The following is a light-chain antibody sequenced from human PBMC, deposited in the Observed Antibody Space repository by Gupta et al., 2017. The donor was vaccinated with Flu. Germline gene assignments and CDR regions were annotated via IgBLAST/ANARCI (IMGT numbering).Light chain of an antibody. CDR3: QAWDNSAWV. Sequence: SAGQTAIITCSGNRLGEKYTSWYRQKPGQSPELIIYKDTKRPAGISERVSGSNSGSTATLTISGTQARDEDDYYCQAWDNSAWVFGGRTRLTVL. V-gene: IGLV3-1*01. CDR2: KDT. CDR1: RLGEKY. J-gene: IGLJ3*02.